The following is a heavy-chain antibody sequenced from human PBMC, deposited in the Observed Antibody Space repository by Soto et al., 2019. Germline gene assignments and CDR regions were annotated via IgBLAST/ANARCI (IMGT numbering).Heavy chain of an antibody. V-gene: IGHV4-39*01. D-gene: IGHD4-4*01. CDR2: IFYSGNT. Sequence: TSETLSLTCTVPGGSISSSSCSWGWIRQPPGRGLEWVGSIFYSGNTYYNPSLKSRVTISVDTSKNQFSLNLNSVTAADTALYYCARLPTGFPNWFDSWGQGTLVTVSS. J-gene: IGHJ5*01. CDR1: GGSISSSSCS. CDR3: ARLPTGFPNWFDS.